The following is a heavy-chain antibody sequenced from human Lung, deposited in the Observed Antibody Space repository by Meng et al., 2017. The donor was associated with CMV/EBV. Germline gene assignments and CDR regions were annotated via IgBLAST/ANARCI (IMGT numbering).Heavy chain of an antibody. CDR1: GDTFTSSS. D-gene: IGHD6-19*01. CDR2: ININTGTP. V-gene: IGHV7-4-1*01. Sequence: VPRVQSGSAWKKPGDSVKVSCQAAGDTFTSSSMNGVRHAPGQGLEWMGCININTGTPTYAQGFTGRFVFSLDTSVSTAYLQIDSLKADDNAVYYCARGNGWRVDYWGQGTLVTVSS. CDR3: ARGNGWRVDY. J-gene: IGHJ4*02.